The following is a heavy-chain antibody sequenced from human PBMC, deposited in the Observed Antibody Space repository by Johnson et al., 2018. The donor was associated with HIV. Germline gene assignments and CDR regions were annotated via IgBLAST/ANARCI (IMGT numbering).Heavy chain of an antibody. D-gene: IGHD6-13*01. CDR1: GFTFSSYA. CDR2: ISNGGGNT. V-gene: IGHV3-23*04. Sequence: EVQLVESGGGLVQPGVSLILSCAASGFTFSSYAMTWVRQAPGKGLEWVSSISNGGGNTYYADSVKGRFTISRDNPKHTLYSQMDSLRGEDTAVYYCARPIARGASDIWGQGKMVTVSA. CDR3: ARPIARGASDI. J-gene: IGHJ3*02.